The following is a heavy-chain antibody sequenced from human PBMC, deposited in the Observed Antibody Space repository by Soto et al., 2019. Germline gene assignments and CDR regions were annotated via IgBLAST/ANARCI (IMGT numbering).Heavy chain of an antibody. CDR1: ARSFSGYY. J-gene: IGHJ4*02. V-gene: IGHV4-34*01. CDR2: INHSGST. D-gene: IGHD1-26*01. Sequence: SETLSLTRALYARSFSGYYWSWISQPPGKGLDWIGEINHSGSTNYNPSLKSRVTISVDTSKNQFSLKLSSVTAADTAVYYGARSKIPNSGSYFDYWGQGTLVTV. CDR3: ARSKIPNSGSYFDY.